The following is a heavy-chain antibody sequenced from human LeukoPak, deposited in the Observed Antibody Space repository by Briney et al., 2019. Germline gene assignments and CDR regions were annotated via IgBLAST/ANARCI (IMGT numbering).Heavy chain of an antibody. D-gene: IGHD3-22*01. J-gene: IGHJ4*02. CDR3: ARVYYDSSGYYYDGYSFDY. CDR1: GFTFSDYY. CDR2: ISSSGNTI. V-gene: IGHV3-11*04. Sequence: GGSLRLSCAPSGFTFSDYYMSWIRQAPGKGLEWVSYISSSGNTIYYADSVKGRFTISRDNAKNSLYLQMNSLRAEDTALYYCARVYYDSSGYYYDGYSFDYWGQGTLDTVSS.